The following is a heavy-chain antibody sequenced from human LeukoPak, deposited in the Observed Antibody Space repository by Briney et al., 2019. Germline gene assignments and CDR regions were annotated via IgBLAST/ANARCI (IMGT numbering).Heavy chain of an antibody. Sequence: SETLSLTCTVSGGSISSSSYYWGWIRQPPGKGLEWIGSIYYSGSTYYNPSLKRRLTISVDTSKNQFSLKLSSVTAADTAVYYCARGSSWYGDWFDPWGQGTLVTVSS. CDR2: IYYSGST. J-gene: IGHJ5*02. CDR1: GGSISSSSYY. D-gene: IGHD6-13*01. CDR3: ARGSSWYGDWFDP. V-gene: IGHV4-39*01.